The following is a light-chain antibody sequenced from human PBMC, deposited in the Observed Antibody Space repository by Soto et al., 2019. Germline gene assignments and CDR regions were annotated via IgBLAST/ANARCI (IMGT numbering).Light chain of an antibody. Sequence: DIQMTQSPSSLSASVGDRVTITCRASQSISSYLNWYQQKPGKAPKLLIYAASSLQSGVPSRFSGSGSWTAFTLTISSLQPEDVATYDCQQSYSIPPWTFGQGTKVYIK. V-gene: IGKV1-39*01. J-gene: IGKJ1*01. CDR2: AAS. CDR3: QQSYSIPPWT. CDR1: QSISSY.